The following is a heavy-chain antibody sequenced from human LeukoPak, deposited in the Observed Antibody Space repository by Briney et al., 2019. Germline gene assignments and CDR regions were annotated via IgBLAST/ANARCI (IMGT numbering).Heavy chain of an antibody. D-gene: IGHD3-22*01. Sequence: PSGTLSLTCAVSGGSISSSNWWSWVRQPPGKGLEWIGEIYHSGSTNYNPSLKSRVTISVDKSKNQFSLKLSSVTAADTAVYHCAREGYYYDSSGYYMRGYYFDYWGQGTLVTVSS. CDR3: AREGYYYDSSGYYMRGYYFDY. CDR2: IYHSGST. J-gene: IGHJ4*02. CDR1: GGSISSSNW. V-gene: IGHV4-4*02.